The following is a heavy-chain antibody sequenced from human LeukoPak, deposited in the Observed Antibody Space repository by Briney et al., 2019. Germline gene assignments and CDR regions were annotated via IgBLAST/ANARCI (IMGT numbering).Heavy chain of an antibody. CDR2: IYYSGST. D-gene: IGHD5-12*01. V-gene: IGHV4-59*01. Sequence: KPSETLSLTCTVSGGSISSYYWSWVRQPPGKGLEWIGYIYYSGSTNYNPSLKSRVTISVDTSKNQFSLKLSSVTAADTAVYYCARDQGGSLLNYFQHWGQGTLVTVSS. CDR3: ARDQGGSLLNYFQH. J-gene: IGHJ1*01. CDR1: GGSISSYY.